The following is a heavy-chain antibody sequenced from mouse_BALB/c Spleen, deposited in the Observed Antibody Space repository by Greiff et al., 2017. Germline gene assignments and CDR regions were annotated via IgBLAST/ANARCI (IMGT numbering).Heavy chain of an antibody. CDR1: GFTFSDYY. Sequence: EVKLMESGGGLVKPGGSLKLSCAASGFTFSDYYMYWVRQTPEKRLEWVATISDGGSYTYYPDSVKGRFTISRDNAKNNLYLQMSSLKSEDTAMYYCAREGLGRRYFDYWGQGTTLTVSS. CDR2: ISDGGSYT. J-gene: IGHJ2*01. V-gene: IGHV5-4*02. CDR3: AREGLGRRYFDY.